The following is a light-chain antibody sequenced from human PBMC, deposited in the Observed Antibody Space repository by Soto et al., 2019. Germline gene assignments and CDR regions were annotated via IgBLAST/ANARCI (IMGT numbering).Light chain of an antibody. Sequence: IVMTQSPVTLSLSPGDSATLSCRASQSVARNLAWFQQKPGQAPRLLIYGASAIATGIPARFSGSGSGTEFTLTISSLQSEDFAVYYCQQYNNWPRTFGQGTKVEIK. J-gene: IGKJ1*01. CDR3: QQYNNWPRT. CDR1: QSVARN. CDR2: GAS. V-gene: IGKV3-15*01.